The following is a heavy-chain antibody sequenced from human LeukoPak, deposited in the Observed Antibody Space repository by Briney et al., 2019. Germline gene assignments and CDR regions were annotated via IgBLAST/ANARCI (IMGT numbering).Heavy chain of an antibody. V-gene: IGHV5-51*01. D-gene: IGHD5-18*01. CDR1: GYSFTSYW. CDR3: ARHSDAAMVVDY. Sequence: GESLKISFKGSGYSFTSYWMGWVRQMSGKGLEWMGIIYHGDSDTTYSPSFQGQVTISADKSINTAYLQWRSLTASDTAMYYCARHSDAAMVVDYWGQGTLVTVSS. CDR2: IYHGDSDT. J-gene: IGHJ4*02.